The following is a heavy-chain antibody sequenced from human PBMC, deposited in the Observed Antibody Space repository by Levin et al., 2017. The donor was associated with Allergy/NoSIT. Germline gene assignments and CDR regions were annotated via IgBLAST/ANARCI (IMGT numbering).Heavy chain of an antibody. D-gene: IGHD1-1*01. J-gene: IGHJ1*01. V-gene: IGHV3-53*01. Sequence: SVKGRFTISRDSSKNSLYFQMNSLRAEDTAVYYCARTNNSNHEHWGQGILVTVSS. CDR3: ARTNNSNHEH.